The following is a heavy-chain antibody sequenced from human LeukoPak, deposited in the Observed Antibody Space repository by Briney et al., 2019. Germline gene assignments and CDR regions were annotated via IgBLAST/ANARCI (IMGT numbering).Heavy chain of an antibody. V-gene: IGHV3-23*01. CDR1: GFTFSTYA. CDR3: AKDRVMVRGVIVLQGFDP. CDR2: LSGNGRSP. D-gene: IGHD3-10*01. Sequence: GGSLRLSCAASGFTFSTYAMSWVRQAPGKGLEWISGLSGNGRSPYYADSVKGRFTISRDNSKNTLYLQMKRLRPEDTAVYYCAKDRVMVRGVIVLQGFDPWGQGTLVTVSS. J-gene: IGHJ5*02.